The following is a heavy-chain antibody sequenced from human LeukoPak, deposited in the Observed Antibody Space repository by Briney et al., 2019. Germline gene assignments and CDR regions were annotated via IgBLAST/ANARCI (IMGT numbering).Heavy chain of an antibody. CDR2: ISGSGGST. V-gene: IGHV3-23*01. Sequence: GGSLRLSCAASGFAVTDYIMTWVRQAPGKGLEWVSAISGSGGSTYYADSVKGRFTISRDNSKNTLYLQMNSLRAEDTAVYYCAKVAYYYDSSGYLVDVWGKGTTVTISS. J-gene: IGHJ6*04. D-gene: IGHD3-22*01. CDR1: GFAVTDYI. CDR3: AKVAYYYDSSGYLVDV.